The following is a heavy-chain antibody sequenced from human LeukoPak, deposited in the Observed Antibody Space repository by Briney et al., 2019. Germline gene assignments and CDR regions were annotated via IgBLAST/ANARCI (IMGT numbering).Heavy chain of an antibody. D-gene: IGHD2-2*01. CDR1: GGSFSSYY. Sequence: SETLSLTCAVYGGSFSSYYWNWIRQPPGKGLEWIGYIYYSGSTNYNPSLKSRVTISVDTSKNQFSLKLSSVTAADTAVYYCARESPYCSSTSCAFDYWGQGTLVTVSS. CDR2: IYYSGST. V-gene: IGHV4-59*01. CDR3: ARESPYCSSTSCAFDY. J-gene: IGHJ4*02.